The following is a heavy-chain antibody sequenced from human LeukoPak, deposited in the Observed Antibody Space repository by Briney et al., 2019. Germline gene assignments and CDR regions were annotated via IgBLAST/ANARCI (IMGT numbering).Heavy chain of an antibody. CDR3: ARDAPNSWPGQGFDY. J-gene: IGHJ4*02. CDR2: ISGYNGNT. D-gene: IGHD6-13*01. V-gene: IGHV1-18*01. Sequence: ASVKVSCKASGYTFTKYGISWVRQAPGQGLEWMGWISGYNGNTNYAQKLQGRVTMTTDTSTSTAYMELRSLRSDDTAVDYCARDAPNSWPGQGFDYWGQGTLVTVSS. CDR1: GYTFTKYG.